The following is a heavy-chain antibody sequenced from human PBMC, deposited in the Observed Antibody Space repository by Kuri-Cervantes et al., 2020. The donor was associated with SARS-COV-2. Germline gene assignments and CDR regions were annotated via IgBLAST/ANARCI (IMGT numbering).Heavy chain of an antibody. CDR2: IYWNDDK. J-gene: IGHJ6*03. V-gene: IGHV2-5*01. D-gene: IGHD2-2*01. Sequence: SGPTLVKPTQTLTLTCTFSGFSLSTSGVGVGWIRQPPGKALEWLALIYWNDDKRYSPSLKSRLTITKDTSKNQVVLTMTNMDPLDTATYYCARMGRDIVVVPAATPYYYYMDVWGKGTTVTVSS. CDR3: ARMGRDIVVVPAATPYYYYMDV. CDR1: GFSLSTSGVG.